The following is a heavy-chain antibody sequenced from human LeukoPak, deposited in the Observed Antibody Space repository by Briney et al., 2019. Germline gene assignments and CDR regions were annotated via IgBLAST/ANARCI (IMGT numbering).Heavy chain of an antibody. CDR3: ARLPRDIVVVVAEHYYYCGMDV. D-gene: IGHD2-15*01. Sequence: ASVKVSCKASGYTFTSYDIYWVRQATGQGLEWMGWMNPNSGNTGYAQKFQGRVTMTRNTSISTAYMELSSLRSGDTAVYYCARLPRDIVVVVAEHYYYCGMDVWGQGTTVTVS. CDR1: GYTFTSYD. V-gene: IGHV1-8*01. CDR2: MNPNSGNT. J-gene: IGHJ6*02.